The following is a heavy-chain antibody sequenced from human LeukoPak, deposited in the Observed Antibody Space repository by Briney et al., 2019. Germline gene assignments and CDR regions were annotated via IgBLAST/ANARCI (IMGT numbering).Heavy chain of an antibody. CDR3: ARSSGNRPGASDI. D-gene: IGHD1-26*01. Sequence: GGSLRLSCAASGFTFSSYAMHWVRQAPGKGLEWVAVISYDGSNKYYADSVKGRFTISRDNSKNTLYLQMNSLRVEDTAVYYCARSSGNRPGASDIWGQGTMVIVSS. V-gene: IGHV3-30-3*01. CDR1: GFTFSSYA. J-gene: IGHJ3*02. CDR2: ISYDGSNK.